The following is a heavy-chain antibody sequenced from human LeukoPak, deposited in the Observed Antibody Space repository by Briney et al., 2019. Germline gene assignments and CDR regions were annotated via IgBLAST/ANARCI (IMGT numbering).Heavy chain of an antibody. CDR1: GGSISNYY. D-gene: IGHD2-15*01. Sequence: SETLSLTCTVSGGSISNYYWSWIRQPPGKGLEWIGYLSYSGSTDYNPSLKSRVTISVDTSKNQFPLKLSSVTAADTAVYYCARAYCSGGSCYPGFDYWGQGTLVTVCS. CDR3: ARAYCSGGSCYPGFDY. V-gene: IGHV4-59*12. J-gene: IGHJ4*02. CDR2: LSYSGST.